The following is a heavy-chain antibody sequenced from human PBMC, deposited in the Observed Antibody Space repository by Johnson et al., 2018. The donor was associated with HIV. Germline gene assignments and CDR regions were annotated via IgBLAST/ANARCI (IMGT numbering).Heavy chain of an antibody. J-gene: IGHJ3*02. CDR1: GFTFSNFG. CDR3: ASVRRGALDI. Sequence: VQLVESGGGLVQPGGSLRLSCAASGFTFSNFGIHWVRQAPGKGLEWVSVIYSGGSTQYADFVKGRFSISRDTSKNTVYLQMNSLRVEDTALYYCASVRRGALDIWGQGTMVTVSS. V-gene: IGHV3-66*01. CDR2: IYSGGST. D-gene: IGHD3-10*02.